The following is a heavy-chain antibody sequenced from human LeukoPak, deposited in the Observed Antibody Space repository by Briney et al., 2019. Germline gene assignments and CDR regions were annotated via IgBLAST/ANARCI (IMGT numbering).Heavy chain of an antibody. J-gene: IGHJ4*02. D-gene: IGHD6-19*01. CDR2: IYTGGTT. CDR3: ARDKLGSGYSSDFDY. V-gene: IGHV3-66*02. Sequence: GGSLRLSCAASGLSVSSNYMNWVRQAPGKGLEWVSAIYTGGTTYYADSVKGRFTISRDNSKNTLYLQMNSLRAEDTAVYYCARDKLGSGYSSDFDYWGQGTLVTVSS. CDR1: GLSVSSNY.